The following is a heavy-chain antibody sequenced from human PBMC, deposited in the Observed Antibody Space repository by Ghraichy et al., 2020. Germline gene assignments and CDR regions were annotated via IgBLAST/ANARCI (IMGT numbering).Heavy chain of an antibody. Sequence: GGSLRLSCAASGFTFSGYGMHWVRQAPGKGLEWVAVIWSDGSNKYYADSVKGRFTISRDNSKNTLYLQMNSLRAEDTAVYYCVRDFGGDMNHLDAFDIWGQVTMVTVSS. CDR2: IWSDGSNK. D-gene: IGHD2-21*02. J-gene: IGHJ3*02. CDR3: VRDFGGDMNHLDAFDI. V-gene: IGHV3-33*01. CDR1: GFTFSGYG.